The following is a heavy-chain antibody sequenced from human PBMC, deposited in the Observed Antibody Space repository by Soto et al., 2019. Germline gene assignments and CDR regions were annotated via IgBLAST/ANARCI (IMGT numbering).Heavy chain of an antibody. CDR3: ARSLGTVYDSLPDY. CDR2: IYYPGST. V-gene: IGHV4-61*01. CDR1: GGSVSSGTYY. J-gene: IGHJ4*01. Sequence: LRETLSLTCTVSGGSVSSGTYYWSWIRQPPGKGLEWIGYIYYPGSTNYNPSLKSRVTISIDTSKNQFSLKLSSVTAADTAVFYCARSLGTVYDSLPDYWGQGTLVTVSS. D-gene: IGHD3-22*01.